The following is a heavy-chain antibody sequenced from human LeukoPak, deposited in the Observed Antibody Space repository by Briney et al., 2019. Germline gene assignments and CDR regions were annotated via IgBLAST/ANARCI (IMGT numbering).Heavy chain of an antibody. CDR3: ARDGNGAFDY. V-gene: IGHV3-13*01. J-gene: IGHJ4*02. D-gene: IGHD1-26*01. CDR1: GFTFSSYD. Sequence: GGSLRLSCAASGFTFSSYDMHWVRQAAEKGLEWVSAIGTAGDTYYPGSVKGRFTISRENAKNSLYLQMNSLRAGDTAVYYCARDGNGAFDYWGQGTLVTVSS. CDR2: IGTAGDT.